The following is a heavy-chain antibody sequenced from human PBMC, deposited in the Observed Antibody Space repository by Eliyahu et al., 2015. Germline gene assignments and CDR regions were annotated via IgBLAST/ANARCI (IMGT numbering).Heavy chain of an antibody. CDR1: GFPVRSNX. J-gene: IGHJ4*02. V-gene: IGHV3-53*01. Sequence: EVQLVESGGGLIQPGGSLRLSCAASGFPVRSNXMSWVRQAPGKGLEWLSVMYNGGATYYADSVKGRFTISRDNSKNTLYLQMNSLRADDTAVYYCARDLGAYKRAFDYWGQGTLVAVSS. CDR2: MYNGGAT. D-gene: IGHD3-16*01. CDR3: ARDLGAYKRAFDY.